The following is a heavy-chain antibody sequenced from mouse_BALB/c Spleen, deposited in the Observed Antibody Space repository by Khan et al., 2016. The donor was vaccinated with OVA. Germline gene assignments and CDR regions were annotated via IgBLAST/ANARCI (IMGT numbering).Heavy chain of an antibody. J-gene: IGHJ4*01. D-gene: IGHD1-2*01. CDR1: GFNIKDTY. CDR3: SDSLLLEAMDY. V-gene: IGHV14-3*02. Sequence: VQLQQSGAELMKPGASVKLSCTVSGFNIKDTYMHWVTQRPEQGLEWIGRIDPANGNTKYDPKFKGKATLTADTSSNTAYLQLSSLTSEDTAVYYCSDSLLLEAMDYWGQGTSVTVSS. CDR2: IDPANGNT.